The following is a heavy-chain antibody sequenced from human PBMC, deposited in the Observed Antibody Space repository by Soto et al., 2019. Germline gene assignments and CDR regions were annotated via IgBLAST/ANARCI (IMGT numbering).Heavy chain of an antibody. CDR2: ISWDGGST. CDR3: AKTYGPNYYGSGSHFDY. CDR1: GFTFDDYA. V-gene: IGHV3-43D*04. J-gene: IGHJ4*02. D-gene: IGHD3-10*01. Sequence: EVQLVESGGVVVQPGGSLRLSCAASGFTFDDYAMHWVRQAPGKGLEWVSLISWDGGSTYYADSVKGRFTISRDNSKNSLYLQMNSLRAEDTALYYCAKTYGPNYYGSGSHFDYWGQGTLVTVSS.